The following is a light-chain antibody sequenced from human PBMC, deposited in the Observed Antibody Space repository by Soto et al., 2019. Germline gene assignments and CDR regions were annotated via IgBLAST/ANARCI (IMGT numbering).Light chain of an antibody. Sequence: DIQMTQSPSTLSASVGDRVTITCRAGQSISSWLAWYQQKPGKAPKLLIYKASSLESGVPSRFSGSGSGTGFTLTISSLQPDDFATYYCQQFHSFSPTFGQGTKVDIK. CDR3: QQFHSFSPT. CDR2: KAS. V-gene: IGKV1-5*03. J-gene: IGKJ1*01. CDR1: QSISSW.